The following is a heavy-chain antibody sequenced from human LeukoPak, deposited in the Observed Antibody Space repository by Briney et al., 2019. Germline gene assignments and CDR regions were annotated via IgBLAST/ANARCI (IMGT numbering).Heavy chain of an antibody. J-gene: IGHJ3*02. V-gene: IGHV4-61*05. CDR2: IYTSGST. D-gene: IGHD6-19*01. Sequence: SETLSLTCTVSGGSISSSSYYWGWIRQPPGKGLEWIGRIYTSGSTNYNPSLKSRVTMSVDTSKNQFSLKLSSVTAADTAVYYCASTTYGSGWYGRGAFDIWGQGTMVTVSS. CDR1: GGSISSSSYY. CDR3: ASTTYGSGWYGRGAFDI.